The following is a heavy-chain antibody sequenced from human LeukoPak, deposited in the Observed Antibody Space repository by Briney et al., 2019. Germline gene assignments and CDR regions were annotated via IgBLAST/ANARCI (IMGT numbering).Heavy chain of an antibody. D-gene: IGHD2/OR15-2a*01. J-gene: IGHJ4*02. CDR1: GGSISSGDYY. CDR2: IYYSGST. V-gene: IGHV4-30-4*01. Sequence: SETLSLTCTVSGGSISSGDYYWSWIRQPPGKGLEWIGYIYYSGSTYYNPSLKSRVTISVDTSKNQFSLKLSSVAAADTAVYYCARSIRLYYFDYWGQGTLVTVSS. CDR3: ARSIRLYYFDY.